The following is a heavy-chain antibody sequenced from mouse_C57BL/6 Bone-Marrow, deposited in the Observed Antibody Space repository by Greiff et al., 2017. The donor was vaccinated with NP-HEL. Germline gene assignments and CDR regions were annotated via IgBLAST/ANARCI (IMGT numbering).Heavy chain of an antibody. CDR2: INPSNGGT. D-gene: IGHD1-1*02. Sequence: QVQLQQPGTELVKPGASVKLSCKASGYTFTSYWMHWVKQRPGQGLEWIGNINPSNGGTNYNEKFKSKATLTVDKSSSTAYMQLCRLRSEDSAVYYCARPVFTMTFAYWGQGTLVTVSA. CDR1: GYTFTSYW. CDR3: ARPVFTMTFAY. V-gene: IGHV1-53*01. J-gene: IGHJ3*01.